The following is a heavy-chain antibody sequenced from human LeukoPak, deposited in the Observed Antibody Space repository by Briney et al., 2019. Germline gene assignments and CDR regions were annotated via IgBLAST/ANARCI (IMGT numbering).Heavy chain of an antibody. Sequence: AASVKVSCKASGYTFTSYAMHWVRQAPGQRLEWMGWINAGNGNTKYSQKFQGRVTITRDTSASTAYMELSSLRSEDTAVYYCARDRVGLVRYGDLDYWGQGTLVTVSS. D-gene: IGHD4-17*01. V-gene: IGHV1-3*01. CDR3: ARDRVGLVRYGDLDY. J-gene: IGHJ4*02. CDR2: INAGNGNT. CDR1: GYTFTSYA.